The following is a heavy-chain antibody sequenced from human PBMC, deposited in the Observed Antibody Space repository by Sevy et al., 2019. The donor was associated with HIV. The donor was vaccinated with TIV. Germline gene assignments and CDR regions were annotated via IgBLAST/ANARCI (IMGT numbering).Heavy chain of an antibody. J-gene: IGHJ4*02. CDR1: GFTFSSYD. Sequence: GGSLRLPCAASGFTFSSYDMHWVRQATGKGLEWVSAIGTAGDTYYPGSVKGRFTISRENAKNSLYLQMNSLRAGDTAVYYCARALYDSSGYYLFDYWGQGTLVTVSS. V-gene: IGHV3-13*01. CDR2: IGTAGDT. CDR3: ARALYDSSGYYLFDY. D-gene: IGHD3-22*01.